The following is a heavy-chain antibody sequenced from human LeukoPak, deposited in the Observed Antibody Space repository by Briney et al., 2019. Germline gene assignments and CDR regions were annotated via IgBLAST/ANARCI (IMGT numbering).Heavy chain of an antibody. Sequence: GSLRLSCAASGFTFSSYSMNWVRQAPGKGLEWVSSISSSSSYIYYADSVKGRFTISRDNAKNSLYLQMNRLRAEDTAVYYCAKDGDLSEGYYFDYWGQGTLVTVSS. J-gene: IGHJ4*02. CDR1: GFTFSSYS. D-gene: IGHD3-16*02. V-gene: IGHV3-21*01. CDR3: AKDGDLSEGYYFDY. CDR2: ISSSSSYI.